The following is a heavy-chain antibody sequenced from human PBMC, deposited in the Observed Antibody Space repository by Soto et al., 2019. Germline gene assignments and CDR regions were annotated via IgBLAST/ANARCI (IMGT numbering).Heavy chain of an antibody. J-gene: IGHJ4*02. Sequence: ASVKVSCKTSGYTFTSDDINWVRQAPGQGLEWIGWMNPNSGKAGYAQKFQGRVTMARDTSISTAYMELSSLRSEDTAVYYCAISNDWYRPPDYWGQGTLVTVSS. CDR1: GYTFTSDD. D-gene: IGHD3-9*01. V-gene: IGHV1-8*01. CDR3: AISNDWYRPPDY. CDR2: MNPNSGKA.